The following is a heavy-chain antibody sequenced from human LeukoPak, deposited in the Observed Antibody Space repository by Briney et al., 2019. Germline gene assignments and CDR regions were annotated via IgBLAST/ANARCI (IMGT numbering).Heavy chain of an antibody. CDR3: AKRTARYIRDGAFDI. CDR1: GFTFSSYG. D-gene: IGHD2-21*02. Sequence: GGSLRLSCAASGFTFSSYGMHWVRQAPGKGLEWVAVISYDGSNKYYADSVKGRFTISRDNAKNSLYLQMNSLRAEDTALYYCAKRTARYIRDGAFDIWGQGTMVTVSS. J-gene: IGHJ3*02. CDR2: ISYDGSNK. V-gene: IGHV3-30*18.